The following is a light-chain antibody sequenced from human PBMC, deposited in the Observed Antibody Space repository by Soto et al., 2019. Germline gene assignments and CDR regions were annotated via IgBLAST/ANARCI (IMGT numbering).Light chain of an antibody. CDR2: DVY. V-gene: IGLV2-14*03. CDR1: SSDVGAYDY. Sequence: QSALTQPASVSGSPGQSITISCTGTSSDVGAYDYVSWYQQHPGKAPKLMIYDVYARPSGVSHRFSGSKSGNTASLTISGLQSDDEADYYCSSYTNTMSYVFGTGTKLT. CDR3: SSYTNTMSYV. J-gene: IGLJ1*01.